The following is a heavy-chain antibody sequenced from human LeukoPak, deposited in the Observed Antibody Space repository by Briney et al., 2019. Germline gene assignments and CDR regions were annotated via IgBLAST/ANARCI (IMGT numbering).Heavy chain of an antibody. CDR2: ISSSGNTM. D-gene: IGHD3-16*01. Sequence: ESADSRILSCADSGVNCRGDYMSWIRQAPGKGLEWVSYISSSGNTMYYADSVKGRFTISRDNAKNSLYLQMNSLRAEDTAVYYCAGVTFGGVFPPVWGQGTLVTVSS. V-gene: IGHV3-11*01. J-gene: IGHJ4*02. CDR3: AGVTFGGVFPPV. CDR1: GVNCRGDY.